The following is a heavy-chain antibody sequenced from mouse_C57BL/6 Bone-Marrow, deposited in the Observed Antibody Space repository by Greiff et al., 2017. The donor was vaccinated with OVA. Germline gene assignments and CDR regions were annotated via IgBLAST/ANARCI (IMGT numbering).Heavy chain of an antibody. CDR3: ASHYDADWYFDV. D-gene: IGHD1-2*01. V-gene: IGHV2-2*01. CDR2: IWSGGST. Sequence: QVQLKESGPGLVQPSQSLSITCTVSGFSFTSYGLHWVRQSPGKGLEWLGVIWSGGSTDDNAAFISRLSISKDNSKSQVFLKMNSQQADDTAIYYCASHYDADWYFDVWGTGTTVTVSS. CDR1: GFSFTSYG. J-gene: IGHJ1*03.